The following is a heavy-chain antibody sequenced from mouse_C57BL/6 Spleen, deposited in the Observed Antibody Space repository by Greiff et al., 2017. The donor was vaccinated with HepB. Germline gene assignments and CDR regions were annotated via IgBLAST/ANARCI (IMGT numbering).Heavy chain of an antibody. Sequence: QVHVKQSGAELVRPGTSVKVSCKASGYAFTNYLIEWVKQRPGQGLEWIGVINPGSGGTNYNEKFKGKATLTADKSSSTAYMQLSSLTSEDSAVYFCARGRSTLLPGGFDYWGQGTTLTVSS. J-gene: IGHJ2*01. V-gene: IGHV1-54*01. CDR3: ARGRSTLLPGGFDY. CDR2: INPGSGGT. D-gene: IGHD1-2*01. CDR1: GYAFTNYL.